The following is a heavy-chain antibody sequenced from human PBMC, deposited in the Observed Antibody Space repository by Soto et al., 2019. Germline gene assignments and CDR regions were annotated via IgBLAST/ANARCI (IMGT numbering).Heavy chain of an antibody. CDR2: IYYSGST. CDR1: GGSISSGGYY. Sequence: SETLSLTCTVSGGSISSGGYYWSWIRQHPGKGLEWIGYIYYSGSTYYNPSLKSRVTISVDTSKNQFSLKLSSVTAADTAVYYCARVALRYSSSQIDYWGQGTLVTVSS. CDR3: ARVALRYSSSQIDY. J-gene: IGHJ4*02. V-gene: IGHV4-31*03. D-gene: IGHD6-6*01.